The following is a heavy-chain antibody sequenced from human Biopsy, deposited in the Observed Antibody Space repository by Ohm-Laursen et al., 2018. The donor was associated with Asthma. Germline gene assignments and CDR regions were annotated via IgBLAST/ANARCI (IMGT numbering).Heavy chain of an antibody. D-gene: IGHD3-22*01. V-gene: IGHV3-53*01. Sequence: SLRLSCAASGFSVSTKYMSWVRQAPGKGLEWVSVIYSGGTSHTADSVRGRFTISRDYSKNTLYLQRNSLRAEDTAVYYCARGDSSNWSHYYFDYWGQGTLVTVSS. J-gene: IGHJ4*02. CDR2: IYSGGTS. CDR3: ARGDSSNWSHYYFDY. CDR1: GFSVSTKY.